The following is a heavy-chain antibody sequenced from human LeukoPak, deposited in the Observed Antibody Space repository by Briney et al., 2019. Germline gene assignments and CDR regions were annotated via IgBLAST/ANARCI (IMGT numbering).Heavy chain of an antibody. Sequence: SETLSLTCAVYGGSFSGYHWSWIRQPPGKGLEWIGEINHSGSTNYNPSLKSRVTISVDTSKNQFSLKLSSVTAADTAVYYCARGRGLPVDYWGQGTLVTVSS. CDR3: ARGRGLPVDY. D-gene: IGHD3-10*01. V-gene: IGHV4-34*01. CDR1: GGSFSGYH. J-gene: IGHJ4*02. CDR2: INHSGST.